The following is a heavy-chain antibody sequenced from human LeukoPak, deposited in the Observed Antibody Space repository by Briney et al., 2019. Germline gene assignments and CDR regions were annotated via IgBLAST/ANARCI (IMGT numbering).Heavy chain of an antibody. CDR3: AREWVLRYYGWLSERYFDL. Sequence: GGSLRPSCAASGFTVSSNHMNWVRQAPGKGLEWLSVVHGDGSTYYADSVKGRFTISRDNCKNTLYLQMNSLSAEDTAVYYCAREWVLRYYGWLSERYFDLWGRGTLVTVSS. CDR2: VHGDGST. CDR1: GFTVSSNH. D-gene: IGHD3-9*01. V-gene: IGHV3-66*01. J-gene: IGHJ2*01.